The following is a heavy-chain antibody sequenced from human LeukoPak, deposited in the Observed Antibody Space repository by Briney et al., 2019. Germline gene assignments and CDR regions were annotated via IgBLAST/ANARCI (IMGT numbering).Heavy chain of an antibody. D-gene: IGHD2-2*01. CDR2: IWYDGSNK. CDR1: GFTFSSYG. CDR3: ARDHGCSSTNCYSLFFHY. V-gene: IGHV3-33*01. Sequence: GGSLRLSCAASGFTFSSYGMHWVRQAPGKGLEWVAVIWYDGSNKYYADSVKGRFTISRDNSKNTLYLQMNSLRAKDTAVYYCARDHGCSSTNCYSLFFHYWGQGTLVTVSS. J-gene: IGHJ4*02.